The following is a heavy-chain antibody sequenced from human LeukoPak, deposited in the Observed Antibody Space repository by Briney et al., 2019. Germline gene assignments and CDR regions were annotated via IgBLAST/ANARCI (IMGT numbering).Heavy chain of an antibody. V-gene: IGHV3-9*01. CDR1: GFTFEDYA. J-gene: IGHJ4*02. Sequence: GGSLRLSCAASGFTFEDYAVHWVRQAPGKGLEWVSGISWNSGTIGYADSVKGRFTISRDNAKNSLYLQMNSLRAEDTAFYYCAKGSGYLDYWGQGSLVTVSS. CDR2: ISWNSGTI. CDR3: AKGSGYLDY. D-gene: IGHD3-3*01.